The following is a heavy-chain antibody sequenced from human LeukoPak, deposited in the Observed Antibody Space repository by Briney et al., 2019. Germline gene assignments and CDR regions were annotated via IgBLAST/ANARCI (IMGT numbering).Heavy chain of an antibody. J-gene: IGHJ4*02. V-gene: IGHV5-51*01. D-gene: IGHD2-2*01. CDR3: ATPYPREYCSSTTCYFNY. CDR1: GYSFTSYW. Sequence: PGESPKISCKGSGYSFTSYWIGWVRQMPGKGLEWMGIIYPGDSDTRYSPSFQGQVTISADKSISTTYLQWSSLKASDTAMYYCATPYPREYCSSTTCYFNYWGQGTLVTVSS. CDR2: IYPGDSDT.